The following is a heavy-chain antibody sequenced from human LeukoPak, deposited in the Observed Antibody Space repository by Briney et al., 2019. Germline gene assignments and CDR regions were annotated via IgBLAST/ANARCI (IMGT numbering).Heavy chain of an antibody. J-gene: IGHJ4*02. CDR2: IYYSGST. V-gene: IGHV4-59*12. CDR3: ARVRAVVTAISD. D-gene: IGHD2-21*02. CDR1: GDSISSYY. Sequence: SETLSLTCTVSGDSISSYYWSWIRQPPGKGLEWIGYIYYSGSTNYNPSLKSRVTISIDTSKNQFSLKLSSVTAADTAVYYCARVRAVVTAISDWGQGTLVTVSS.